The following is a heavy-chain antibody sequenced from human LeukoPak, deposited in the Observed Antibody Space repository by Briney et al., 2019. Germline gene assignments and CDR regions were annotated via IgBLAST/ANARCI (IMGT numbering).Heavy chain of an antibody. CDR1: GFTFSSYG. Sequence: PGGSLRLSCAASGFTFSSYGVHWVRQAPGKGLEWVAVISNDGSNRYNADSVKGRFTISRDNSKKTLYLQMNSLRAEDSAVYYCARGGYYDILTGYSFYGMDVWGQGTTVTVSS. CDR3: ARGGYYDILTGYSFYGMDV. CDR2: ISNDGSNR. D-gene: IGHD3-9*01. V-gene: IGHV3-33*01. J-gene: IGHJ6*02.